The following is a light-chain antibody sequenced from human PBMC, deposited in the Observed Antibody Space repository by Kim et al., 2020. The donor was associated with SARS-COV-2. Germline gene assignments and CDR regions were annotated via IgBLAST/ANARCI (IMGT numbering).Light chain of an antibody. CDR3: QAWDSSTAHVV. CDR2: QDS. V-gene: IGLV3-1*01. CDR1: KLGDKY. Sequence: PGQTASITCSGDKLGDKYACWYQQKPGQSPVLVIYQDSKRPSVIPERFSGSNSGNTATLTISGTQAMDEADYYCQAWDSSTAHVVFGGGTQLTVL. J-gene: IGLJ2*01.